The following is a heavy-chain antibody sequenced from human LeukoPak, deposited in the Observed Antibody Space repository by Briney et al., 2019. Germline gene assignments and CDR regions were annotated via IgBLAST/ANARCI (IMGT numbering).Heavy chain of an antibody. V-gene: IGHV4-31*03. D-gene: IGHD4-23*01. CDR3: AREHGGITAFDY. CDR2: IYNSGST. J-gene: IGHJ4*02. Sequence: SETLSLTCTVSGGSISSGGYYWRWLRQHPGKGLEWIGYIYNSGSTYYNPSLKSRVTTSVDTSKNQFSLKLSSVTAADTAVYYCAREHGGITAFDYWGQGTLVTVSS. CDR1: GGSISSGGYY.